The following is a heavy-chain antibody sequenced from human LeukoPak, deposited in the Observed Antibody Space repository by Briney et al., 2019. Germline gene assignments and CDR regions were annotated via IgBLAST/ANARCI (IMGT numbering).Heavy chain of an antibody. CDR3: AREDLSLDAFDM. J-gene: IGHJ3*02. Sequence: ASVKVSCKASGYTFTSYYMHWVRQAPGQGLEWVGWISPYTGKTSYGQKFQGRVTMTTDTSTTTAYMDLRSLRSEDTAVYYCAREDLSLDAFDMWGQGTMVTVS. CDR1: GYTFTSYY. V-gene: IGHV1-18*04. CDR2: ISPYTGKT. D-gene: IGHD3-3*01.